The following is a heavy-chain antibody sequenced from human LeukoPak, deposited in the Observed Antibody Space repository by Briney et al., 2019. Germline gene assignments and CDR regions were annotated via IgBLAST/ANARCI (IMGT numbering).Heavy chain of an antibody. CDR1: GGSISSSSYY. Sequence: SETLSLTCTVSGGSISSSSYYWGWIRQPPGKGLEWIGSIYYSGSTYYNPSLKSRVTISVDKSKNQFSLKLSSVTAADTAVYYCARTRDGDFFDYWGQGTLVTVSS. D-gene: IGHD4-17*01. V-gene: IGHV4-39*07. J-gene: IGHJ4*02. CDR3: ARTRDGDFFDY. CDR2: IYYSGST.